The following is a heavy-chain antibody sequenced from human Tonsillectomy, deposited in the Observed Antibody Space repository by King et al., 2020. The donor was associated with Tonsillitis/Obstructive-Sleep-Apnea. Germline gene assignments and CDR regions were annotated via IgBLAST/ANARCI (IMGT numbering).Heavy chain of an antibody. CDR3: AGVRDLPDY. CDR1: GFTFSNYE. J-gene: IGHJ4*02. CDR2: ISSSGNTI. V-gene: IGHV3-48*03. Sequence: VQLVESGGGLVQPGGSLRLSCAASGFTFSNYEMNWVRQAPGKGLEWVSYISSSGNTIYYADSVKGRFTISRDNAKNSLYLQMDSLRAEDTAVYYCAGVRDLPDYWGQVTLATVP.